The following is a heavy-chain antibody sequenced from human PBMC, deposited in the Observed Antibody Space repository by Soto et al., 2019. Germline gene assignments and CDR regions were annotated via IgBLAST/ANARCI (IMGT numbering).Heavy chain of an antibody. V-gene: IGHV4-34*01. CDR2: INHSGST. D-gene: IGHD2-15*01. CDR3: ARRTPRGAATPYYYYYGMDV. Sequence: SETLSLTCAVYGGSFSGYYWSWIRQPPGKGLEWIGEINHSGSTNYNPSLKSRVTISVDTSKNQSSLKLSSVTAADTAVYYCARRTPRGAATPYYYYYGMDVWGQGTTVTVSS. J-gene: IGHJ6*02. CDR1: GGSFSGYY.